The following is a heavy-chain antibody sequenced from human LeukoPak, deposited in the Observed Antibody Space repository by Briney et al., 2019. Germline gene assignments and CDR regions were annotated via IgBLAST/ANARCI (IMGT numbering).Heavy chain of an antibody. D-gene: IGHD6-13*01. J-gene: IGHJ4*02. CDR3: AKEANKIFQQLDN. CDR2: ISYDGSNK. CDR1: GFTFSSYG. Sequence: GGSLRLSCAASGFTFSSYGMHWVRQAPGKGLEWVAVISYDGSNKYYADSVKGRFTISRDNSKNTLYLQMNSLRAEDTAVYYCAKEANKIFQQLDNWGQGTLVTVSS. V-gene: IGHV3-30*18.